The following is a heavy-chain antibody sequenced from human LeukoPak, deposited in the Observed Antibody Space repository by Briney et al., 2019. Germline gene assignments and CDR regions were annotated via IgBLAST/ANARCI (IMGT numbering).Heavy chain of an antibody. CDR2: ISVGGGST. J-gene: IGHJ6*03. Sequence: PGGSLRLSCAASGFTFTTYAMSWVRQALGKGLEWVSTISVGGGSTYYADSVKGRFIISSDNSKNTLYLQMNSLRAEDTAVYYCAKTPFYYFYYMDVWGKGTTVTVSS. V-gene: IGHV3-23*01. CDR3: AKTPFYYFYYMDV. CDR1: GFTFTTYA.